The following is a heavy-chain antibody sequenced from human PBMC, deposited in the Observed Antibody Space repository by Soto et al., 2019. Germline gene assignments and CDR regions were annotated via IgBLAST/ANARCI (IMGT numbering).Heavy chain of an antibody. CDR3: AIRGDLYDSSGYPFDY. CDR1: GGSISSSSYY. D-gene: IGHD3-22*01. V-gene: IGHV4-39*01. J-gene: IGHJ4*02. CDR2: IYYSGST. Sequence: SETLSLTCTVSGGSISSSSYYWGWIRQPPGKGLEWIGSIYYSGSTYYNPSLKSRVTISVDTSKNQFSLKLSSVTAADTAAYYCAIRGDLYDSSGYPFDYWGQGTLVTV.